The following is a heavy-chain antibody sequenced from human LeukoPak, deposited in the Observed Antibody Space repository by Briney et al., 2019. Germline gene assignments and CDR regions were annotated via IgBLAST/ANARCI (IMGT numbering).Heavy chain of an antibody. J-gene: IGHJ6*03. CDR1: GGSISSYY. D-gene: IGHD1-26*01. Sequence: SETLSLTCTVSGGSISSYYWSWIRQPAGKGLEWIGRIYTSGSTNYNPSLKSRVTMSVDTSKNQFSLKLSSVTAADTAVYYCARDFTDSGSSLVYYYYYYMDVWGKGTTVTVSS. V-gene: IGHV4-4*07. CDR2: IYTSGST. CDR3: ARDFTDSGSSLVYYYYYYMDV.